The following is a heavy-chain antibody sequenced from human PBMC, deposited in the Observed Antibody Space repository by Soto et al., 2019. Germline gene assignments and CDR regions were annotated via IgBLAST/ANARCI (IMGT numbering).Heavy chain of an antibody. J-gene: IGHJ6*02. D-gene: IGHD1-1*01. CDR2: FDPEDGET. CDR1: GYTLTELS. V-gene: IGHV1-24*01. CDR3: ATHYNWNDAPNLDYYYYGMDV. Sequence: GASVKVSCKVSGYTLTELSMHWVRQAPGKGLEWMGGFDPEDGETIYAQKFQGRVTMTEDTSTDTAYMELSSLRSEDTAVYYCATHYNWNDAPNLDYYYYGMDVWGQGTTVTVSS.